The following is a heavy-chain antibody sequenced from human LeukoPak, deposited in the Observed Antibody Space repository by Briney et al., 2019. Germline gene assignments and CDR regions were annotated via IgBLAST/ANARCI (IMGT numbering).Heavy chain of an antibody. CDR3: ARGSYDSSGRKRGASAFDI. CDR2: IGTAGDT. J-gene: IGHJ3*02. D-gene: IGHD3-22*01. Sequence: GGSLRLSCAASGFTFSSYDMHWVRQATGKGLEWVSAIGTAGDTYYPGSVKGRFTISRENAKNSLYLQMNSLRAGDTAVYYCARGSYDSSGRKRGASAFDIWGQGTMVTVSS. CDR1: GFTFSSYD. V-gene: IGHV3-13*01.